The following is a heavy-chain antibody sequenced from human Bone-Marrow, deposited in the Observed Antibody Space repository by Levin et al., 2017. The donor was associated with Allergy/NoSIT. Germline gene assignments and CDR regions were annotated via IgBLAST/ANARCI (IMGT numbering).Heavy chain of an antibody. V-gene: IGHV3-48*02. J-gene: IGHJ4*02. D-gene: IGHD6-19*01. CDR3: VREAGSGWFPYYFDY. Sequence: GESLKISCAASGFIFSNYAMNWVRQAPGKGLEWVSYITSSSNIVYYADSVKGRFTISRDNAKNSLYLQMNSLRDEDTAVYYCVREAGSGWFPYYFDYWGQGTLVTVSS. CDR1: GFIFSNYA. CDR2: ITSSSNIV.